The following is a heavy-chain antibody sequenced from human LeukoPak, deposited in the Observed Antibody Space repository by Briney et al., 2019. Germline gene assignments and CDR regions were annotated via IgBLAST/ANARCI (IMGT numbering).Heavy chain of an antibody. CDR3: ARDLGSTNYYFDY. D-gene: IGHD3-16*01. CDR2: IWYDGSKT. J-gene: IGHJ4*02. V-gene: IGHV3-33*01. Sequence: GGSLRLSCAASGFTFSNYGFHWVRQAPGKGLEWVAVIWYDGSKTYYVDSVKGRFTISRDNSKNTLYLQMNSLRDEDTAVYYCARDLGSTNYYFDYWGQGTLVTVSS. CDR1: GFTFSNYG.